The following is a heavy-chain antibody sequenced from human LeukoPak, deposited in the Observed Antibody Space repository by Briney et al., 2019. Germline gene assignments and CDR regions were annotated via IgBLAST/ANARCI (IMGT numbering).Heavy chain of an antibody. CDR1: GFTFSHYG. Sequence: GRSLRPSCAASGFTFSHYGMHWVRQAPGKGLEWVAVIWSDGTDRYYADSVKGRFTISRDDSGNTVYLQMNSLRPEDTGVYYCAKDAQRGFDYSNSLEYWGQGTPVTVST. CDR2: IWSDGTDR. J-gene: IGHJ4*02. V-gene: IGHV3-33*06. CDR3: AKDAQRGFDYSNSLEY. D-gene: IGHD4-11*01.